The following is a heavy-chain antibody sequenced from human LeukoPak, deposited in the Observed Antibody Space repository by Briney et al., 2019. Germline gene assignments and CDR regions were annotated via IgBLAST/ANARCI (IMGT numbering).Heavy chain of an antibody. D-gene: IGHD3-3*01. Sequence: ASVKVSCKASGYTFTSYDINWVQQATGQGLEWMGWMNPNSGNTGYAQKFQGRVTMTRNTSISTAYMELSSLRSEDTAVYYCASITTTYYYYGMDVWGQGTTVTVSS. CDR3: ASITTTYYYYGMDV. V-gene: IGHV1-8*01. J-gene: IGHJ6*02. CDR1: GYTFTSYD. CDR2: MNPNSGNT.